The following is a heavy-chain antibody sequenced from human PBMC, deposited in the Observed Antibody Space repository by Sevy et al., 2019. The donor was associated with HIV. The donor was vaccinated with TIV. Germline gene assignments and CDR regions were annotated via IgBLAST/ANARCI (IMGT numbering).Heavy chain of an antibody. D-gene: IGHD1-1*01. CDR2: TYYRSKWWN. J-gene: IGHJ4*02. V-gene: IGHV6-1*01. CDR1: GDGVSSRGTV. CDR3: ARDGGANWDGRPSGTVFDY. Sequence: KQSQTLSLTCAISGDGVSSRGTVWNWIRQSPSRGLEWLGRTYYRSKWWNNYALSVKSRISINPDKSKNQVSLHLNSVTPDETAVYYCARDGGANWDGRPSGTVFDYWGQGTLVTVSS.